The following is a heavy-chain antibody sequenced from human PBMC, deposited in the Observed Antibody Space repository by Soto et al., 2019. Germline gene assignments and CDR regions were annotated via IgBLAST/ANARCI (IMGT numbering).Heavy chain of an antibody. CDR2: IYYSGST. D-gene: IGHD2-2*01. V-gene: IGHV4-59*01. J-gene: IGHJ6*03. CDR1: GGSISSYY. CDR3: ASTSSTSSYYYYYMDV. Sequence: SETLSLTCTVSGGSISSYYWSWIRQPPGKGLEWIGYIYYSGSTNYNPSLKSRVTISVDTSKNQFSLKLSSVTAADTAVYYCASTSSTSSYYYYYMDVWGKGTTVTVSS.